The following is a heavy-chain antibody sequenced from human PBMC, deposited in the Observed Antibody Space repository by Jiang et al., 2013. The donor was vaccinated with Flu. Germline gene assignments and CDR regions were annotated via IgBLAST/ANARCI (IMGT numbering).Heavy chain of an antibody. V-gene: IGHV3-30*01. CDR1: GFTFSSYA. J-gene: IGHJ4*02. CDR2: ISYDGSNK. CDR3: ARDRGVTTNYYFDY. D-gene: IGHD4-17*01. Sequence: QLLESGGGVVQPGRSLRLSCAASGFTFSSYAMHWVRQAPGKGLEWVAVISYDGSNKYYADSVKGRFTISRDNSKNTLYLQMNSLRAEDTAVYYCARDRGVTTNYYFDYWGQGTLVTVSS.